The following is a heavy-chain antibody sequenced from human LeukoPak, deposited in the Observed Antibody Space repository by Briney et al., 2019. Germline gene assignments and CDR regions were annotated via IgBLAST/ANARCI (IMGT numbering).Heavy chain of an antibody. D-gene: IGHD2-2*01. J-gene: IGHJ4*02. Sequence: PSETLSLTCTVSGSSISSSTYYWGWIRQPPGTGLEWIGNIYYGGSTFYNPSLKSRVTISLDTSKNQFSLKLSSVTAADTAVYFCARQCSSTSCYSYWGQGTLVTVSS. V-gene: IGHV4-39*01. CDR1: GSSISSSTYY. CDR3: ARQCSSTSCYSY. CDR2: IYYGGST.